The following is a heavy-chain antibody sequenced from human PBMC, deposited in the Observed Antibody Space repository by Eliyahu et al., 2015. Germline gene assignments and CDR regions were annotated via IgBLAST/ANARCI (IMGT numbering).Heavy chain of an antibody. CDR1: GFTFTXYW. V-gene: IGHV3-74*01. D-gene: IGHD2-2*01. CDR2: INSDGSDT. CDR3: AGYCSSASCYGSDY. Sequence: EVHLVESGGGLVQPGGSXXLXXXAXGFTFTXYWMHWVRQTPGKGLVWVSHINSDGSDTDYADLVKGRFTISRDNAENTLFLQMDSLRAEDTGTYYCAGYCSSASCYGSDYWGQGTLVTVSS. J-gene: IGHJ4*02.